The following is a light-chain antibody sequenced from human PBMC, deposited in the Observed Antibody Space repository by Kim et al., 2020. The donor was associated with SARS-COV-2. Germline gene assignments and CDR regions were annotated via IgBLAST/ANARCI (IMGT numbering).Light chain of an antibody. CDR1: NIGRDS. J-gene: IGLJ2*01. V-gene: IGLV3-21*04. CDR2: YDN. CDR3: QVWGSSSDHVV. Sequence: SYELTQPPSVSVAPGRTATITCGGDNIGRDSVHWYQQKPGRAPVLVIYYDNDRPSGIPERFSGSNSGNTATLTISRVEPGDEADYYCQVWGSSSDHVVFGGGTKLTVL.